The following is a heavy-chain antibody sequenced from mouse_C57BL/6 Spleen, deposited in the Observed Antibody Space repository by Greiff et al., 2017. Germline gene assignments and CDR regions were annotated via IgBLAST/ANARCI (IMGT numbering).Heavy chain of an antibody. CDR2: IDPETGGT. J-gene: IGHJ3*01. CDR3: TSSENYSNSWFAY. V-gene: IGHV1-15*01. CDR1: GYTFTDYE. Sequence: QVQLKESGAELVRPGASVTLSCKASGYTFTDYEMHWVKQTPVHGLEWIGAIDPETGGTAYNQKFKGKAILTADKSSSTAYMELRSLTSEDSAVYYCTSSENYSNSWFAYWGQGTLVTVSA. D-gene: IGHD2-5*01.